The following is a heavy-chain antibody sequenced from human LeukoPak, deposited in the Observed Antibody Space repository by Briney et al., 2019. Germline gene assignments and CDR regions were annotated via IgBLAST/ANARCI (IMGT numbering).Heavy chain of an antibody. D-gene: IGHD6-6*01. CDR3: ARDQKSAALDY. CDR1: GYTFTSYY. CDR2: INTNTGNP. Sequence: ASVKVSCKASGYTFTSYYMHWVRQAPGQGLEWMGWINTNTGNPTYAQGFTGRFVFSLDTSVSTAYLQISSLKAEDTAVYYCARDQKSAALDYWGQGTLVTVSS. J-gene: IGHJ4*02. V-gene: IGHV7-4-1*02.